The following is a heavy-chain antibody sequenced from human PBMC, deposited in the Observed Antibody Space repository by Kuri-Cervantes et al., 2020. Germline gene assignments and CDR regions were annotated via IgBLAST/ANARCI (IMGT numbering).Heavy chain of an antibody. J-gene: IGHJ5*02. V-gene: IGHV1-46*01. CDR1: GYTFTSYY. D-gene: IGHD3-9*01. CDR3: ARALGLVLRYFDWLTGRGNWFDP. CDR2: INPSGGST. Sequence: ASVKVSCKASGYTFTSYYMHWVRQAPGQGLEWMGIINPSGGSTSYAQKFQGRVTMTRDTSTSTVYIELSSLRSEDTAVYYCARALGLVLRYFDWLTGRGNWFDPWGQGTLVTVSS.